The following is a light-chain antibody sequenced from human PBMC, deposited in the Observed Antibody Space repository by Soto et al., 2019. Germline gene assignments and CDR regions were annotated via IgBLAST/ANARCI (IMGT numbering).Light chain of an antibody. J-gene: IGKJ1*01. Sequence: EIVLTQSPGTLSLSPGERAALSYRSSQSVSSTFLAWYQQKPGQAPRLLIYGASSRATGILDRFSGSGSGTDFTLTISRLEPEDFAVYYCQQYGNSPSTFGQGTKVDIK. CDR3: QQYGNSPST. CDR1: QSVSSTF. V-gene: IGKV3-20*01. CDR2: GAS.